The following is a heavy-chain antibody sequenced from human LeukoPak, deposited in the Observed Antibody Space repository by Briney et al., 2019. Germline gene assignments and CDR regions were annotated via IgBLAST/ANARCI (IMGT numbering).Heavy chain of an antibody. V-gene: IGHV3-23*01. CDR2: ISGSGGST. D-gene: IGHD6-19*01. CDR1: GFTFSSYA. Sequence: PGGSLRLSCAASGFTFSSYAMSWVRQAPGKGLEWVSAISGSGGSTYYADSVKGRFTISRDNSKNTLYLQMNSLRAEDTAVYYCAKGDSSGWYEYYQHWGQGTLVTVSS. J-gene: IGHJ1*01. CDR3: AKGDSSGWYEYYQH.